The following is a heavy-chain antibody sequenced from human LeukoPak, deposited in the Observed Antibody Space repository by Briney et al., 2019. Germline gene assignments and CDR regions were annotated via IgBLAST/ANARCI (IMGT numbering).Heavy chain of an antibody. V-gene: IGHV3-7*03. CDR3: ARDFPNYDTIDY. J-gene: IGHJ4*02. Sequence: GGSLRLSCAASGFTFSSCWMSWVRQAPGKGLEWVANIKQDGSERYYVDSVKGRFTISRDNAKNSLYLQMNSLRAEDTAVYYCARDFPNYDTIDYWGQGTLVTVSS. D-gene: IGHD3-9*01. CDR2: IKQDGSER. CDR1: GFTFSSCW.